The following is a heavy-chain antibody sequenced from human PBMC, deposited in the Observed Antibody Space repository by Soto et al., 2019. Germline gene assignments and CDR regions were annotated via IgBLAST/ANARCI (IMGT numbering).Heavy chain of an antibody. CDR1: GYTLTELS. V-gene: IGHV1-24*01. Sequence: ASVKVSCKVSGYTLTELSMHWVRQAPGKGLEWMGGFDPEDGETIYAQKFQGRVTMTEDTSTDTAYMELSSLRSEDTAVYYCATFGGYGSSDSQFDYWGQGTLVTVSS. J-gene: IGHJ4*02. CDR3: ATFGGYGSSDSQFDY. CDR2: FDPEDGET. D-gene: IGHD1-26*01.